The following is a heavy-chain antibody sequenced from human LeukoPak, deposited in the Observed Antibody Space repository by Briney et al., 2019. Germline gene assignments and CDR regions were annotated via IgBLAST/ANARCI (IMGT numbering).Heavy chain of an antibody. Sequence: GGSLRLSCAASGFTFTTYWMSWVRQAPGKGLEWVANIKQDGSDKYYVDSLKGRFTISRDNTENSLYLQMNSLRAEDTALYHCARNNGMDVWGQGTTVIVSS. CDR2: IKQDGSDK. V-gene: IGHV3-7*03. CDR1: GFTFTTYW. J-gene: IGHJ6*02. CDR3: ARNNGMDV.